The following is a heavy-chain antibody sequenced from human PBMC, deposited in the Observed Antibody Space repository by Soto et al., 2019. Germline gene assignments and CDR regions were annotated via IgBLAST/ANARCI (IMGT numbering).Heavy chain of an antibody. Sequence: SETLSLTCAVYGGSFSGYYWSWIRQPPGKGLEWIGEINHSGSTNYNPSLKSRVTISVDTSKNQFSLKLSSVTAADTAVYYCASSERGSMYGMDVWGQGATVTVSS. J-gene: IGHJ6*02. D-gene: IGHD3-10*01. CDR3: ASSERGSMYGMDV. V-gene: IGHV4-34*01. CDR1: GGSFSGYY. CDR2: INHSGST.